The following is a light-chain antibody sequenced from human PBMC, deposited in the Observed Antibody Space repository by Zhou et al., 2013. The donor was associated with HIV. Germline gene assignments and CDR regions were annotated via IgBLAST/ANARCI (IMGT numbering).Light chain of an antibody. CDR1: QGISNY. CDR2: AAS. CDR3: QRYDSAPYP. V-gene: IGKV1-27*01. Sequence: DIQMTQSPSSLSASVGDRVTITCRATQGISNYLAWYQQKPGEVPRLLIYAASTLKSGVPSRFSGSGSGTDFTLTINSLQPEDVATYYCQRYDSAPYPFGQGTKLEIK. J-gene: IGKJ2*01.